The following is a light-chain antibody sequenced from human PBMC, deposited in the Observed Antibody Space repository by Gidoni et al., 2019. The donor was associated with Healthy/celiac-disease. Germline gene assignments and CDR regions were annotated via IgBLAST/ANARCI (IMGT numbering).Light chain of an antibody. CDR1: QSVSSY. CDR2: DAS. Sequence: EIVLTQSPATLSLSPGERATLSCRASQSVSSYLAWYQQKPGQAPRLLIYDASNRAHGIPARFSGSGSGTDFTLTISSLEPEDFAVYYCQQRSNWLITFGQGTRLEIK. J-gene: IGKJ5*01. V-gene: IGKV3-11*01. CDR3: QQRSNWLIT.